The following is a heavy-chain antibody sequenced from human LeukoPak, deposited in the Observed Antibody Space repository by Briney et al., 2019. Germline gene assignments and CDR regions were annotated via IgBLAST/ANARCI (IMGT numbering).Heavy chain of an antibody. D-gene: IGHD4-17*01. CDR2: ISVSGGST. J-gene: IGHJ4*02. Sequence: PGGSLRVSCAASGFTFSSYAMSWVRQAPEKGLEWVSGISVSGGSTYYADSVKGRFTISRDNSKNTLYLQTNSLRAEDTAVYYCARDPYGDYVFDYWGQGTLVTVSS. V-gene: IGHV3-23*01. CDR1: GFTFSSYA. CDR3: ARDPYGDYVFDY.